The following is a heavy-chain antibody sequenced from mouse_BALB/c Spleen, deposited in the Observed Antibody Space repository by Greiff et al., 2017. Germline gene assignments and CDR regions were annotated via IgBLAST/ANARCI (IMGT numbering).Heavy chain of an antibody. CDR2: ISSGGSYT. CDR1: GFTFSSYG. CDR3: ARQEEADAMDY. V-gene: IGHV5-6*01. Sequence: EVQRVESGGDLVKPGGSLKLSCAASGFTFSSYGMSWVRQTPDKRLEWVATISSGGSYTYYPDSVKGRFTISRDNAKNTLYLQMSSLKSEDTAMYYCARQEEADAMDYWGQGTSVTVSS. J-gene: IGHJ4*01. D-gene: IGHD3-2*02.